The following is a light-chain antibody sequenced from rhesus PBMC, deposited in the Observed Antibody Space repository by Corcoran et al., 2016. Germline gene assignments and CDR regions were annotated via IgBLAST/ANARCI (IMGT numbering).Light chain of an antibody. V-gene: IGKV3-35*01. J-gene: IGKJ4*01. Sequence: EIVMTQSPATLSLSPGERATLSCRASQSVSSNLAWYQQKPGQAPRLLSYDASNRATGIPDRFSGSGSGTDFTLTISSLEPEDVGVYYCQQESNWPPFGGGTKVEIK. CDR1: QSVSSN. CDR3: QQESNWPP. CDR2: DAS.